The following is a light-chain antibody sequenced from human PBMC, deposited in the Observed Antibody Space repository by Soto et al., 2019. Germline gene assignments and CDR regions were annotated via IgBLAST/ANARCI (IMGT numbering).Light chain of an antibody. CDR1: SSNMGNNY. CDR3: VTSHSSLSPVV. CDR2: DND. V-gene: IGLV1-51*01. J-gene: IGLJ2*01. Sequence: QSVLTQPPSVSAAPGQKVSISCSGSSSNMGNNYVSWYQHLPGTAPRLLIYDNDKRPSGIPDRFSGSKSGTSATLGITGLQTGDEADYYCVTSHSSLSPVVFGGGTKLTVL.